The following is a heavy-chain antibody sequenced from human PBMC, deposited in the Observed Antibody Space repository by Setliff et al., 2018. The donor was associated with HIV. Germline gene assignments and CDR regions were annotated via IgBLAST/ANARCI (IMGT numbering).Heavy chain of an antibody. CDR2: IYYSGST. CDR1: GGSISTYY. Sequence: SETLSLTCTVSGGSISTYYWSWIRQSPGKGLEWIGYIYYSGSTKYNPSLKILLTISLDTSKNQFSLKLRSVTAADTAFYYCARGVTHPPPFGAFDIWGLGTLVTVSS. D-gene: IGHD5-18*01. V-gene: IGHV4-59*01. CDR3: ARGVTHPPPFGAFDI. J-gene: IGHJ3*02.